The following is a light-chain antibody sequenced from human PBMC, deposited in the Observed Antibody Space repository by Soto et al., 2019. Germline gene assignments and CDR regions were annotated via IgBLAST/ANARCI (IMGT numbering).Light chain of an antibody. CDR3: TSYRSATTPPYV. J-gene: IGLJ1*01. CDR2: EVA. V-gene: IGLV2-14*01. Sequence: QSALTQPASVSGSPGQSITISCTGTSSDIGAYNFVSWYQHRPGKAPKLLIYEVAYRPSGISNRFSGSKSANTASLTISGLQAEDEADYFCTSYRSATTPPYVFGSGTKVTVL. CDR1: SSDIGAYNF.